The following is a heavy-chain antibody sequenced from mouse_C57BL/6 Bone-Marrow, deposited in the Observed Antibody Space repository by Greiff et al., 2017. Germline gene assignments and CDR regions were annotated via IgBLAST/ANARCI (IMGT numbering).Heavy chain of an antibody. Sequence: VQLQQPGAELVKPGASVKMSCKASGYTFTSYWITRVKQRPGQGLEWIGDIYPGSGSTNYNEKFKSKATLTVDTSSSTAYMQLSSLTSEDSAVYYCASFTTVVPYFDYWGQGTTLTVSS. V-gene: IGHV1-55*01. D-gene: IGHD1-1*01. CDR3: ASFTTVVPYFDY. CDR2: IYPGSGST. J-gene: IGHJ2*01. CDR1: GYTFTSYW.